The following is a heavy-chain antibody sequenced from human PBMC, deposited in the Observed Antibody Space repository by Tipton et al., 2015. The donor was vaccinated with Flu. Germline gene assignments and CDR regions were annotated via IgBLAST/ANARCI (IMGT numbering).Heavy chain of an antibody. CDR3: ARAVGSSSSY. CDR2: INQDGSAK. V-gene: IGHV3-7*01. D-gene: IGHD6-6*01. J-gene: IGHJ4*02. CDR1: GFTFSSYW. Sequence: SLRLSCAASGFTFSSYWMHWVRQAPGKGLEWVANINQDGSAKYYVDSVKGRFTISRDNAKNSLYLQMNSLRAEDTAVYYCARAVGSSSSYWGQGTLVTVSS.